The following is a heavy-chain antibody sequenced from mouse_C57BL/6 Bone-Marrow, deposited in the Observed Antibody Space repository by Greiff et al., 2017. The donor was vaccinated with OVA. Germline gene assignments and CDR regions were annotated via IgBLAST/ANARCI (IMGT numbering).Heavy chain of an antibody. CDR1: GFSLSTSGMG. D-gene: IGHD1-1*01. CDR3: ARSYGSSPYWYFDV. CDR2: IYWDDDK. J-gene: IGHJ1*03. V-gene: IGHV8-12*01. Sequence: QVTLNVSGPGILQSSQTLSLTCSFSGFSLSTSGMGVSWIRQPSGKGLEWLAHIYWDDDKRYNPSLKSRLTISKDTSRNQVFLKITSVDTADTATYYCARSYGSSPYWYFDVWGTGTTVTVSS.